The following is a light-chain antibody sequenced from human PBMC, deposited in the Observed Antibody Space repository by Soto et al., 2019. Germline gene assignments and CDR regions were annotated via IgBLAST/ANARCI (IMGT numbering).Light chain of an antibody. CDR3: QSYDSSLIGVV. CDR2: GNS. J-gene: IGLJ2*01. CDR1: SSNIGAGYD. Sequence: QPVLTQPPSVSGAPGQRVTISCTGSSSNIGAGYDVHWYQHLPGTAPKLLIYGNSNRPSGVPDRFSGSKSGTSASLAITGLQAEDEADYYCQSYDSSLIGVVFGGGTKLTVL. V-gene: IGLV1-40*01.